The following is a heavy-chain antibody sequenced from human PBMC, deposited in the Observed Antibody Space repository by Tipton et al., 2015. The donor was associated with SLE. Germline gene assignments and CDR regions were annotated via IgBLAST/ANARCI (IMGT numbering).Heavy chain of an antibody. J-gene: IGHJ4*02. CDR1: GFTVSSNY. D-gene: IGHD5-12*01. CDR3: ARRLTRYSGYDYFDY. V-gene: IGHV4-59*08. Sequence: LRLSCAASGFTVSSNYMSWVRQAPGKGLEWVGYIYYSGSTNYNPSLKSRVTISVDTSKNQFSLKLSSVTAADTAVYYCARRLTRYSGYDYFDYWGQGTLVTVSS. CDR2: IYYSGST.